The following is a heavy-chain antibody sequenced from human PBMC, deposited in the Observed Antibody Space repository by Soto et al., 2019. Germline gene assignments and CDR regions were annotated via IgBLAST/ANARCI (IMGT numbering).Heavy chain of an antibody. CDR2: IIPIFGTP. Sequence: QVQLVQSGAEVKKPGSSVKVSCRASGGTFNNYVINWLRQAPGQGLEWMAGIIPIFGTPNYPQKFQGRVTITADKSTSTAYMELNSLRSEHTAVYYWAGRCDGTNCLAHFDYWGQGTLVTVSS. CDR3: AGRCDGTNCLAHFDY. V-gene: IGHV1-69*06. CDR1: GGTFNNYV. D-gene: IGHD2-2*01. J-gene: IGHJ4*02.